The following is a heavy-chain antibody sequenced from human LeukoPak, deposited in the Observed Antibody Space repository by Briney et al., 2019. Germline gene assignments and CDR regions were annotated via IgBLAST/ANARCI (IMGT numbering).Heavy chain of an antibody. CDR1: GFNFRHYA. Sequence: PGGSLRLSCVASGFNFRHYAMDWVRQAPGKGLEWVASLSGSGDSTYYADSVKGRFTLSRDNSKNTLYLQMNSLRAEDTAIYYCAKSPGAFHFDYWGQGILVIVSS. CDR3: AKSPGAFHFDY. V-gene: IGHV3-23*01. J-gene: IGHJ4*01. CDR2: LSGSGDST. D-gene: IGHD3-10*01.